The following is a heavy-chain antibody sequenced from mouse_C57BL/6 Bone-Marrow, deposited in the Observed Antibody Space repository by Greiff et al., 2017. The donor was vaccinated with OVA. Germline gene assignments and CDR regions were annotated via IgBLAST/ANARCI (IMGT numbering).Heavy chain of an antibody. J-gene: IGHJ4*01. D-gene: IGHD1-1*02. V-gene: IGHV5-16*01. CDR2: INYDGSST. CDR3: ARDLYGGHYYAMDY. CDR1: GFTFSDYY. Sequence: EVKLVESEGGLVQPGSSMKLSCTASGFTFSDYYMAWVRQVPEKGLEWVANINYDGSSTYYLDSLKSRFIISRDNAKNILYLQMSSLKSEDTATYYCARDLYGGHYYAMDYWGQGTSVTVSS.